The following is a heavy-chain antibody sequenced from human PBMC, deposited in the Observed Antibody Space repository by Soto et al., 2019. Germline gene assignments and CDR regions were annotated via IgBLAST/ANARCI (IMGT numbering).Heavy chain of an antibody. CDR3: ARDWGGNIDY. Sequence: VQLVESGGGLVKPGGSLRLSCAASGFTFRSYSMNWVRQAPGKGLEWVAVIWYDGSNKYYADSVKGRFTISRENSKNTRYLQMNSLRAEDTAVYYCARDWGGNIDYWGQGTLVTVSS. D-gene: IGHD3-10*01. CDR2: IWYDGSNK. V-gene: IGHV3-33*08. J-gene: IGHJ4*02. CDR1: GFTFRSYS.